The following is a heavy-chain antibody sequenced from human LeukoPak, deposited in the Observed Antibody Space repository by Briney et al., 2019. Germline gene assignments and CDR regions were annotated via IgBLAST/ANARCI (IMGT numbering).Heavy chain of an antibody. CDR3: AREGGDYSGYDY. CDR2: ISAYNGNT. CDR1: GYTFTSYG. D-gene: IGHD2-21*02. Sequence: ASVKVSCKASGYTFTSYGISWVRQAPGQGLEWMGWISAYNGNTNYAQKLQDRVTMTTDTSTSTANMELKSLRSDDTAVYYCAREGGDYSGYDYWGQGTLVTVSS. V-gene: IGHV1-18*01. J-gene: IGHJ4*02.